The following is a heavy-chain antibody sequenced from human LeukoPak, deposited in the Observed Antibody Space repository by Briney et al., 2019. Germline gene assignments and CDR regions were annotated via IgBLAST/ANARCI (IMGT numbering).Heavy chain of an antibody. V-gene: IGHV3-11*04. CDR3: ARDRGYCRGTTCYAYYLDV. J-gene: IGHJ6*03. Sequence: GGSLRLSCAASGFTFSDYYMSWIRQAPGKGLEWVSYIGSSGSTIYYADSVKGRFTISRDNAKNSLYLQMNSLRAEDTAVYYCARDRGYCRGTTCYAYYLDVWGTGTTVTVSS. D-gene: IGHD2-2*01. CDR1: GFTFSDYY. CDR2: IGSSGSTI.